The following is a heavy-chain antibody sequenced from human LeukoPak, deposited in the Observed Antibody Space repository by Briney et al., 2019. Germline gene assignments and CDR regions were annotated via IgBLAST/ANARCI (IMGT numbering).Heavy chain of an antibody. CDR3: VASGYGY. CDR2: IRSDGTNK. CDR1: GFTFSNHG. Sequence: PGGSLRLSCAASGFTFSNHGIHWVRQAPGKGLEWVAFIRSDGTNKYYVDSVKGRFTISRDNSKNSLYLQMNTLSAEGTAVYYCVASGYGYWGQGTLVTVSS. V-gene: IGHV3-30*02. J-gene: IGHJ4*02. D-gene: IGHD3-22*01.